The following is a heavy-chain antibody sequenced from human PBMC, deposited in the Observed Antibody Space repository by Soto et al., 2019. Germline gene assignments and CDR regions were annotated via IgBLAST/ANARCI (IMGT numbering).Heavy chain of an antibody. CDR1: GFSISSSA. CDR2: ISERGDTT. CDR3: AKDKPTTTAFDY. D-gene: IGHD1-1*01. Sequence: GGSLRLSCAASGFSISSSAMRWVRQAPGKGLEWVSAISERGDTTHYADSVQGRFTISRDTSKNTLYLQIYTLRAEDTAVYYCAKDKPTTTAFDYWGRGTLVTVSS. J-gene: IGHJ4*02. V-gene: IGHV3-23*01.